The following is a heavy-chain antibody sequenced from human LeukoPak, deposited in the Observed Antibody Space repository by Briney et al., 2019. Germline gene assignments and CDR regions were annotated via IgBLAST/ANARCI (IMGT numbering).Heavy chain of an antibody. CDR3: FRDSSGSY. D-gene: IGHD6-19*01. CDR2: INGDGSTI. V-gene: IGHV3-74*01. J-gene: IGHJ4*02. CDR1: GFTLSGHW. Sequence: GGSLRVSCAASGFTLSGHWMHWVRQTPGKGLMWVSHINGDGSTINYADSVKGRFTISRDNAKNTLYLQMNSLRVEDTAVYYCFRDSSGSYWGQGTLVTVSS.